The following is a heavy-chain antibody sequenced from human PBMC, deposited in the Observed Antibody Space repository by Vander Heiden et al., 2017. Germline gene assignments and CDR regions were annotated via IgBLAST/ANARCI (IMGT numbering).Heavy chain of an antibody. Sequence: QEQLQESGPGLVKPSQTLSLTCTVSGDSISSAGFHWSWIRQHPGKGLEWIGHISYSGSTAYNQSLKSRVAISVDTSKNHFSLNLTSVTAADTAIYYCARRTNCLYGSGPSNWFDPWGQGTLVTVSS. J-gene: IGHJ5*02. CDR1: GDSISSAGFH. V-gene: IGHV4-31*03. D-gene: IGHD3-10*01. CDR2: ISYSGST. CDR3: ARRTNCLYGSGPSNWFDP.